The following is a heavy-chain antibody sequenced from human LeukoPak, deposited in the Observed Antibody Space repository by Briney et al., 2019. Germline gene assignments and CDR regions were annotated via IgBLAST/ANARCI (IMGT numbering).Heavy chain of an antibody. V-gene: IGHV1-2*02. CDR1: GYTFSRYY. CDR3: TKNQYSGTIIPPLDPFDV. D-gene: IGHD3-3*01. Sequence: GAPVTVSCKASGYTFSRYYIHWLRQAPGQGIEWMGWSDPNTGGTNIAQKFHGRITITRATYINTVYLKLNRLRSDDTAVYYCTKNQYSGTIIPPLDPFDVWGQGTMVTASS. CDR2: SDPNTGGT. J-gene: IGHJ3*01.